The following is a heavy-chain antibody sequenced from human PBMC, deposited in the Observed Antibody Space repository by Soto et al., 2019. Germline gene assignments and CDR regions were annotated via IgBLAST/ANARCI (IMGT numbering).Heavy chain of an antibody. V-gene: IGHV4-31*03. CDR2: ISYSGIA. J-gene: IGHJ4*02. CDR3: ARHRYSYGVYYFDY. D-gene: IGHD5-18*01. CDR1: GDSISSGGRY. Sequence: SETLSLTCSVSGDSISSGGRYWSWIRQHPGKGPEWIGYISYSGIAYYNPSLESRFTISVDTSKNQFSLKLSSVTAADTAVYYCARHRYSYGVYYFDYWGQGTLVTVSS.